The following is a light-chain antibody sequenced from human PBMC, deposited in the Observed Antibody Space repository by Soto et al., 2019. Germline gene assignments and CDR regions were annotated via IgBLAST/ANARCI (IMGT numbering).Light chain of an antibody. CDR1: SSDVGGYNY. CDR3: TSYTSSGTYV. CDR2: DVS. J-gene: IGLJ1*01. V-gene: IGLV2-14*01. Sequence: QSALNQPASVSGSPGQSITISCTGASSDVGGYNYVSWHQQHPGKAPKLTIYDVSSRPSGVSNRFSASKSGNTASLTISGLQAEDEADYYCTSYTSSGTYVFGTGTKVTVL.